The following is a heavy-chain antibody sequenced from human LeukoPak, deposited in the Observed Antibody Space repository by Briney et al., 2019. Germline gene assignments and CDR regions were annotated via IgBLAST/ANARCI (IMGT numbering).Heavy chain of an antibody. V-gene: IGHV3-49*04. D-gene: IGHD3-10*01. Sequence: AGGSLRLSCTGSGFTFGDYALSWVRHAPGKGLEWVGFIRSDAYSGTAKYAASVKGKFTISRDDSKSIAYLQMNSLKTKDTAVYYCTRDQPRGYYYGMDVWGQGTTVIVSS. J-gene: IGHJ6*02. CDR1: GFTFGDYA. CDR3: TRDQPRGYYYGMDV. CDR2: IRSDAYSGTA.